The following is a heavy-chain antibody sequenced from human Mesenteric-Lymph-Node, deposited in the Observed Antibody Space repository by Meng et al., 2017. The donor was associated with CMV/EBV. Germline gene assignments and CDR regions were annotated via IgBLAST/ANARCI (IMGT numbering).Heavy chain of an antibody. V-gene: IGHV4-34*01. Sequence: SETLSLTCAVYGGSFSGYYWSWIRQPPGKGLEWIGEINHSGSTNYNPSLKSRVTISADTSKNQFSLSLTSVTAADTAVYYCARANFPSYFDYWGQGMLVTVSS. CDR2: INHSGST. CDR1: GGSFSGYY. J-gene: IGHJ4*02. CDR3: ARANFPSYFDY.